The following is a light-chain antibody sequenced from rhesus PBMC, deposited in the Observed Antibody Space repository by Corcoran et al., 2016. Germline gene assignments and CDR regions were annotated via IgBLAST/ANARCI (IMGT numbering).Light chain of an antibody. CDR3: QHGCGTTYS. Sequence: DIQMTQSPSSLSASVGDTVTITCRASQGISNNLSWYPQKPGKVPKLLIYYASTLQSGVPSRFSGSGSGTDFTLTISSLQPEDFATYCYQHGCGTTYSFGQGTKVEIK. CDR2: YAS. J-gene: IGKJ2*01. V-gene: IGKV1S15*01. CDR1: QGISNN.